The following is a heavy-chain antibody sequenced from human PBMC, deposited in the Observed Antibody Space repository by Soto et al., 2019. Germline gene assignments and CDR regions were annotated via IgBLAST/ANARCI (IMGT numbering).Heavy chain of an antibody. J-gene: IGHJ3*02. Sequence: KPSETLSLTCTVSGGSISRYYWSWIRQPPGKGLEWIGYIYYSGTTNLNPSLKSRVTMSVDTSKIQFSLRLRSVTAADTALYYCARGPYDAFDIWGQGTMVTVSS. CDR2: IYYSGTT. V-gene: IGHV4-59*01. CDR3: ARGPYDAFDI. CDR1: GGSISRYY.